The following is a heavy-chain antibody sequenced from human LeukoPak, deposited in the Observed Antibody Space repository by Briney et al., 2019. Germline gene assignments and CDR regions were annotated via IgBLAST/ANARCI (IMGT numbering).Heavy chain of an antibody. CDR1: GFTFSSYG. D-gene: IGHD5-18*01. Sequence: PGGSLRLSCAASGFTFSSYGMTWVRQAPGKGLVWVSYISSSSSTVYYADSVKGRFTISRDNAKNSLYLQLNSLRAEDTAVYYCLAAMVSQSDYYLDVWAKGTTVTVSS. V-gene: IGHV3-48*01. CDR3: LAAMVSQSDYYLDV. CDR2: ISSSSSTV. J-gene: IGHJ6*03.